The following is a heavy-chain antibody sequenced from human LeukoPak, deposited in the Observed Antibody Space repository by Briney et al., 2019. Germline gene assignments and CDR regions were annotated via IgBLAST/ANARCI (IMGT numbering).Heavy chain of an antibody. CDR2: ISWNSGSI. CDR1: GFTFSSYA. Sequence: PGGSLRLSCAASGFTFSSYAMSWVRQAPGKGLEWVSGISWNSGSIGYADSVKGRFTISRDNAKNSLYLQMNSLRAEDTALYYCAKDEQQEGSHFDYWGQGTLVTVSS. D-gene: IGHD6-13*01. V-gene: IGHV3-9*01. CDR3: AKDEQQEGSHFDY. J-gene: IGHJ4*02.